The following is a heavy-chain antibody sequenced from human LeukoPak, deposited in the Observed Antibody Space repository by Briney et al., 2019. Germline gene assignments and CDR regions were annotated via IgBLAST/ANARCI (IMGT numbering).Heavy chain of an antibody. J-gene: IGHJ4*02. Sequence: PSETLSRTGSVSGGSISGYFWSWIRQPPGKGLEWIGYIYYSGRTNHNPSLKSRVTISVDTSKNQFSLKLSSVTAADTAVYYCARQKVVGDVYFDYWGQGTLDTVSS. CDR3: ARQKVVGDVYFDY. D-gene: IGHD2-15*01. CDR2: IYYSGRT. CDR1: GGSISGYF. V-gene: IGHV4-59*08.